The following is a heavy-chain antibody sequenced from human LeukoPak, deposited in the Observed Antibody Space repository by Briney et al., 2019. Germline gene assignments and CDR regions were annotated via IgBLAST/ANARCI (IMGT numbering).Heavy chain of an antibody. Sequence: SKTLSLTCTVSGGSVSSRTYYWGWIRRPPGKGLEWSGSVYYTGNTYYNPSLKSRVTISIDTSKNQFSLRLSSVTAADRAVYYCARDKSDYQLFIHAFDIWGQGAMVSVSS. CDR3: ARDKSDYQLFIHAFDI. D-gene: IGHD4/OR15-4a*01. CDR2: VYYTGNT. CDR1: GGSVSSRTYY. J-gene: IGHJ3*02. V-gene: IGHV4-39*07.